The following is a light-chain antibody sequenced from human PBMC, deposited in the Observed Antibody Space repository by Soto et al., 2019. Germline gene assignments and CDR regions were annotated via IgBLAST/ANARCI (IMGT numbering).Light chain of an antibody. CDR1: TGAVTSGYY. J-gene: IGLJ3*02. V-gene: IGLV7-43*01. CDR2: STS. CDR3: LLYYGAALV. Sequence: QTVVTQEPSLTVSPGGTVTLTCASSTGAVTSGYYPNWFQQKPGQAPRALIYSTSNKQSWTPARFSGSLLGGKAALTLSGVQPEDEAEYYCLLYYGAALVFGGGTKLTVL.